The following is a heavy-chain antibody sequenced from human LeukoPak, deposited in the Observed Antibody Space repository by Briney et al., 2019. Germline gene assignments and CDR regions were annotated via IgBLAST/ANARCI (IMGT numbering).Heavy chain of an antibody. Sequence: PGGSLRLSCAASGFTVSSNYMSWVRQAPGKGLEWVSVIYSGGSTYYADSVKGRFTISRDNSKNTLYLQMNSLRAEDTAEYYCASSFGPKGDYDILTGPLDYWGQGTLVTVSS. CDR1: GFTVSSNY. D-gene: IGHD3-9*01. J-gene: IGHJ4*02. V-gene: IGHV3-66*01. CDR2: IYSGGST. CDR3: ASSFGPKGDYDILTGPLDY.